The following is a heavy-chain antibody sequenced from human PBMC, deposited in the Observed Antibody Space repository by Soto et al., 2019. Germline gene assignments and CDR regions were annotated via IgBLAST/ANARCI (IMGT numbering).Heavy chain of an antibody. D-gene: IGHD3-10*01. Sequence: NPSETLSLTCAVSGYSISSGYYWGWIRQPPGKGLEWIGSIYHSGSTYYNPSLKSRVTISVDTSKNQFSLKLSSVTAADTAVYYCASFWAKRPYYYAAYYFDYWGQGTLVTVSS. CDR2: IYHSGST. V-gene: IGHV4-38-2*01. CDR3: ASFWAKRPYYYAAYYFDY. J-gene: IGHJ4*02. CDR1: GYSISSGYY.